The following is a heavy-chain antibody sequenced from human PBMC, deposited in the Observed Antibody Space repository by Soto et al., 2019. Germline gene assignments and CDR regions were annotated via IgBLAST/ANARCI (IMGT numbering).Heavy chain of an antibody. CDR3: ARDGDSYVSYYYGIDV. J-gene: IGHJ6*02. V-gene: IGHV3-48*01. CDR2: ISSSSSTI. D-gene: IGHD5-18*01. Sequence: GSLRLSCAASGFTFSTYSMNWVRQAPGKGLEWVSYISSSSSTIFYTDSVKGRFTVSRDNAKNSLYLQMNSLRVEDTAVYYCARDGDSYVSYYYGIDVWRQATRVTV. CDR1: GFTFSTYS.